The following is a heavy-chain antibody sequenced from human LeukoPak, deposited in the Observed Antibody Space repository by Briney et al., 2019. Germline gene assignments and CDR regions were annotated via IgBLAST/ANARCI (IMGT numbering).Heavy chain of an antibody. Sequence: GGSLRLSCAASGFSFSNYNMNWVRHAPGKGREWVSYISSGSKTIHYADSVKGRFTISRDNAKNSLYLQMNSLRDEDTAVYYCAASCSSPSCYGVDYWGQGTLVTVSS. CDR1: GFSFSNYN. V-gene: IGHV3-48*02. CDR2: ISSGSKTI. D-gene: IGHD2-2*01. CDR3: AASCSSPSCYGVDY. J-gene: IGHJ4*02.